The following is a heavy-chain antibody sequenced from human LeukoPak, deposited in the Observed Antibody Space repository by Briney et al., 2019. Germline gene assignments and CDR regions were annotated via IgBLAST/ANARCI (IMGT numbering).Heavy chain of an antibody. V-gene: IGHV1-2*02. D-gene: IGHD3-10*01. CDR2: INPNSGVT. CDR1: GYTFTGYY. CDR3: ARDALNYGHLSPFDS. Sequence: ASVKVSCKASGYTFTGYYMHWVRQAPGQGLEWMGWINPNSGVTKYAQKFQGRVTMTRDTSISTVYMEESRLRSDDTAVYYCARDALNYGHLSPFDSWGQGTLVTVSS. J-gene: IGHJ4*02.